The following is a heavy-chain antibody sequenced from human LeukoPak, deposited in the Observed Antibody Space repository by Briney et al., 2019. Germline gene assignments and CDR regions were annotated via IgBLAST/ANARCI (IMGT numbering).Heavy chain of an antibody. D-gene: IGHD3-22*01. CDR2: IIPTFGTA. CDR3: ASGHDSSGYYVYYFDY. Sequence: GASVKVSCKASGGTFGSYAISWVRQAPGQGLEWMGGIIPTFGTANYAQKFQGRVTITTDESTSTAYMELSSLRSEDTAVYYCASGHDSSGYYVYYFDYWGQGTLVTVSS. V-gene: IGHV1-69*05. CDR1: GGTFGSYA. J-gene: IGHJ4*02.